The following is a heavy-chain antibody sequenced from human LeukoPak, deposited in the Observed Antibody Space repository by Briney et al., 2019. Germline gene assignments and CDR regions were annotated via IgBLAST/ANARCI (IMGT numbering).Heavy chain of an antibody. Sequence: SETLSLTCTVSGGSISSSSYYWGWIRQPPGKGLEWIGSIYYSGSTYYNPFLKSRVTISVDTSKNQFSLKLSSVTAADTAVYYCARGRHGVATRFFFDYWGQGTLVTVSS. D-gene: IGHD3-3*01. V-gene: IGHV4-39*07. CDR1: GGSISSSSYY. CDR2: IYYSGST. CDR3: ARGRHGVATRFFFDY. J-gene: IGHJ4*02.